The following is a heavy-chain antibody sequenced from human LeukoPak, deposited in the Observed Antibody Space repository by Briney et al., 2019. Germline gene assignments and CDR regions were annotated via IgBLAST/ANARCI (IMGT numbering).Heavy chain of an antibody. CDR2: MYYSGST. Sequence: SETLSLTCTVSGGSISNSNYYWGWIRQPPGKGLEWIGCMYYSGSTYYNPSLKSRATISVDTSKNQFSLKLSSVTAADTAVYYCARHGRMGTINPSYWGQGTLVTVSS. D-gene: IGHD5-24*01. J-gene: IGHJ4*02. CDR3: ARHGRMGTINPSY. CDR1: GGSISNSNYY. V-gene: IGHV4-39*01.